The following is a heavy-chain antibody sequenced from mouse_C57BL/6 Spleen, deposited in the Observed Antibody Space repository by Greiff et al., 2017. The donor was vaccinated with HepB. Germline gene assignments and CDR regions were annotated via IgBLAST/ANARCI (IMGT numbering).Heavy chain of an antibody. V-gene: IGHV5-6*01. CDR3: ARHGNPAWFAY. D-gene: IGHD4-1*01. CDR1: GFTFSSYG. CDR2: INSGGSYT. J-gene: IGHJ3*01. Sequence: EVMLVESGGDLVKPGGSLKLSCAASGFTFSSYGMSWVRQTPDKRLEWVATINSGGSYTYYPDSVKGRFTIYRDNAKNTLYLQMSSLKSEDTAMYYCARHGNPAWFAYWGQGTLVTVSA.